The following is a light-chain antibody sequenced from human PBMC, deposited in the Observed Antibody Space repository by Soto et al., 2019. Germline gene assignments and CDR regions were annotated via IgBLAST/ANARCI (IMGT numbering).Light chain of an antibody. CDR3: QRYDEQTPTLS. Sequence: EIVMTQSPATLSVSPGERATLSCRASQSVSTNLAWYQQKPGQAPRLLIYAASVRATGIPARFSGSGSGTEFTLTLSSLQSEDFEVYYCQRYDEQTPTLSFGGGTKVEIK. CDR2: AAS. J-gene: IGKJ4*01. CDR1: QSVSTN. V-gene: IGKV3-15*01.